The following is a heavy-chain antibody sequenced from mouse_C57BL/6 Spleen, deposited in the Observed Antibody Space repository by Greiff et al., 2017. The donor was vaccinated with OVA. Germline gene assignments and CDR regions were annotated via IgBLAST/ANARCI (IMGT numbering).Heavy chain of an antibody. CDR2: IHPNSGST. CDR3: ARSKGWFAY. V-gene: IGHV1-64*01. CDR1: GYTFTSYW. J-gene: IGHJ3*01. Sequence: QVHVKQSGAELVKPGASVKLSCKASGYTFTSYWMHWVKQRPGQGLEWIGMIHPNSGSTNYNEKFKSKATLTVDKSSSTAYMQLSSLTSEDSAVYYCARSKGWFAYWGQGTLVTVSA.